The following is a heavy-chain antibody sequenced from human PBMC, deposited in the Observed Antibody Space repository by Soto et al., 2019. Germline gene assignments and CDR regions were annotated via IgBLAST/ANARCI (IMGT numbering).Heavy chain of an antibody. CDR3: ARDTVREYYFDY. Sequence: SETLSLTCAVYGGSFSDYYWSWIRQPPGKGLEWIGEINHSGSTNYNPSLKSRVTISVDTSKNQFSLKLSSVTAADTAVYYCARDTVREYYFDYWGQGTLVTVSS. J-gene: IGHJ4*02. CDR2: INHSGST. CDR1: GGSFSDYY. D-gene: IGHD3-10*01. V-gene: IGHV4-34*01.